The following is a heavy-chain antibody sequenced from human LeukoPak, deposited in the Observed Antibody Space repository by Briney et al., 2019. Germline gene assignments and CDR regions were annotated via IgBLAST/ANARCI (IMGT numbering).Heavy chain of an antibody. Sequence: GGSLRLSCAASGFTFSSYSMNWVRQAPGKGLEWVSSISSSSSYIYYADSVKGRFTISRDNAKNSLYLQMNSLRAEDTALYYCARALARNFWSGYYDAFDIWGQGTMVTVSS. V-gene: IGHV3-21*04. CDR2: ISSSSSYI. D-gene: IGHD3-3*01. J-gene: IGHJ3*02. CDR1: GFTFSSYS. CDR3: ARALARNFWSGYYDAFDI.